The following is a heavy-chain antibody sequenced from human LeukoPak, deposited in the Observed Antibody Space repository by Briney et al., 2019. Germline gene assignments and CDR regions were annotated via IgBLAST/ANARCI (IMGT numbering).Heavy chain of an antibody. V-gene: IGHV1-2*02. Sequence: ASVTVSCKASGYTFTGYYMHWVRQAPGQGLAWMGWINPNSGGTNYAQKFQGRVTMTRDTSISTAYMELSRLRSDDTAVYYCARWYSSGWSGFDYWGQGTLVTVSS. CDR1: GYTFTGYY. CDR3: ARWYSSGWSGFDY. D-gene: IGHD6-19*01. J-gene: IGHJ4*02. CDR2: INPNSGGT.